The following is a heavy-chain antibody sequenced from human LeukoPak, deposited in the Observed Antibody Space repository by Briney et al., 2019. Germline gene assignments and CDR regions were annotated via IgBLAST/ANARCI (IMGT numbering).Heavy chain of an antibody. CDR2: ISGGGAGT. D-gene: IGHD1-14*01. CDR1: GFTFSSYA. CDR3: AKDFVRYNIQFDY. Sequence: GGSLRLSCAASGFTFSSYAMSWVRQAPGKGLEWVSAISGGGAGTYYADSVRGRFTISRDNSKNTLYLQMDSLRAEDTALYYCAKDFVRYNIQFDYWGQGALVTVSS. V-gene: IGHV3-23*01. J-gene: IGHJ4*02.